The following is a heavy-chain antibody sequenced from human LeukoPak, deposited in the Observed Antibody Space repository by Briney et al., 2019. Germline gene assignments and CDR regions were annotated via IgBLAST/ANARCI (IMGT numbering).Heavy chain of an antibody. V-gene: IGHV3-48*04. CDR3: ARGLGSSRIGY. Sequence: PGGSLRLSCAASGFTFSSYSMNWVRQAPGKGLEWVSYISSSSSTIYYADSVKGRFTISRDNAKNSLYLQMNSLRAEDTAVYYCARGLGSSRIGYWGQGTLVTVSS. D-gene: IGHD6-13*01. J-gene: IGHJ4*02. CDR1: GFTFSSYS. CDR2: ISSSSSTI.